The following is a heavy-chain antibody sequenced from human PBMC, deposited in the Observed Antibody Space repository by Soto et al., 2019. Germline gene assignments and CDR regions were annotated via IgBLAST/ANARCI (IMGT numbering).Heavy chain of an antibody. CDR3: ARGLKSSPFGGVIVIPSFDP. J-gene: IGHJ5*02. CDR1: GYTFTSYG. CDR2: ISAYNGNT. D-gene: IGHD3-16*02. Sequence: ASVKVSCKASGYTFTSYGISWVRQAPGQGLEWMGWISAYNGNTNYAQKLQGRVTMTTDTSTSTAYMELRSLRSDDTAVYYCARGLKSSPFGGVIVIPSFDPWGQGTLVTVSS. V-gene: IGHV1-18*01.